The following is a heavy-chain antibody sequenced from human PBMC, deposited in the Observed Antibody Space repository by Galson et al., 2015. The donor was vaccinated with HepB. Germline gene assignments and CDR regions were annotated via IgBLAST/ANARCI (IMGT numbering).Heavy chain of an antibody. Sequence: SLRLSCAASGFTFSNTWMSWVRQAPGKGLEWVGRIKSKTDGGATDYGAPVRGRFTISRDDSKDMLYLQMDSLKTEDTAVYYCTTELRWDLQALHCWGQGTLVTVSS. CDR1: GFTFSNTW. J-gene: IGHJ4*02. D-gene: IGHD1-26*01. CDR2: IKSKTDGGAT. CDR3: TTELRWDLQALHC. V-gene: IGHV3-15*01.